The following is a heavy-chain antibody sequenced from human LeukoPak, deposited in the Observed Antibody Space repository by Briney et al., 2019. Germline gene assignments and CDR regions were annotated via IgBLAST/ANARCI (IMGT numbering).Heavy chain of an antibody. Sequence: PSETLSLTCTVSGGSISSSGYYWGWIRQPPGKGLEWIGSIYYSGSTYYNPSLKSRVTISVDTSKNQFSLKLSSVTAADTAVYYCARNNVDTAMEFDYWGQGTLVTVSS. D-gene: IGHD5-18*01. CDR2: IYYSGST. J-gene: IGHJ4*02. CDR1: GGSISSSGYY. CDR3: ARNNVDTAMEFDY. V-gene: IGHV4-39*07.